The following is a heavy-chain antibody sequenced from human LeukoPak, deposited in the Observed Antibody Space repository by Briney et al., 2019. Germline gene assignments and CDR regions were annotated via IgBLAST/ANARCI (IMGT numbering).Heavy chain of an antibody. D-gene: IGHD3-22*01. CDR2: IWYDGSNK. CDR3: ARGPYYYDSSYGMDV. CDR1: GFTFSSYA. Sequence: GGSLRLSCAASGFTFSSYAMSWVRQAPGKGLEWVAVIWYDGSNKYYADSVKGRFTISRDNSKNTLYLQMNSLRAEDTAVYYCARGPYYYDSSYGMDVWGQGTTVTVSS. V-gene: IGHV3-33*08. J-gene: IGHJ6*02.